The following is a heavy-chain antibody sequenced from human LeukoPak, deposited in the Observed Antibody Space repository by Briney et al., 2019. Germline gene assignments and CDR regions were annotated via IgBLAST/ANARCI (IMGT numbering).Heavy chain of an antibody. J-gene: IGHJ5*02. D-gene: IGHD3-16*01. CDR2: IYYSGTT. V-gene: IGHV4-59*08. CDR3: ARSYDTDAYHNNWFDP. CDR1: GGSISSYY. Sequence: SETLSLTRSVSGGSISSYYWSWIRQSPGKGLEWIGYIYYSGTTNYNPSLKSRVTISVDASRQQFSLKLSSVTAADTAVYYCARSYDTDAYHNNWFDPWGQGTLVTVSS.